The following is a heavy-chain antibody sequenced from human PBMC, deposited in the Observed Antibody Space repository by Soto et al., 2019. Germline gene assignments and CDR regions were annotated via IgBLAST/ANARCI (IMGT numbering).Heavy chain of an antibody. V-gene: IGHV4-34*01. CDR3: ARVKTTSTGVLFDY. CDR2: INHSGST. J-gene: IGHJ4*02. Sequence: QVQLQQWGAGLLKPSETLSLTCAVYGGSFSGYYWSWIRQPPGKGLEWIGEINHSGSTNYNPSLKGRVTISVATSKNQFSLKLSSVTAADTAVYYCARVKTTSTGVLFDYWGQGTLVTVSS. D-gene: IGHD4-17*01. CDR1: GGSFSGYY.